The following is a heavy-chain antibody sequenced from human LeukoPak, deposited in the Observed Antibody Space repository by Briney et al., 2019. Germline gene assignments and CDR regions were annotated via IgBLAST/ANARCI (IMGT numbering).Heavy chain of an antibody. CDR1: GFTFSSYG. CDR3: ASGYCSGGSCLNFDY. J-gene: IGHJ4*02. D-gene: IGHD2-15*01. CDR2: IWYDGSNK. V-gene: IGHV3-33*01. Sequence: QTGGSLRLSCAASGFTFSSYGMHWVRQAPGKGLEWVAVIWYDGSNKYYADSVKGRFTISRDNSKNTLYLQMNSLRAEDTAVYYCASGYCSGGSCLNFDYWGQGTLVTVSS.